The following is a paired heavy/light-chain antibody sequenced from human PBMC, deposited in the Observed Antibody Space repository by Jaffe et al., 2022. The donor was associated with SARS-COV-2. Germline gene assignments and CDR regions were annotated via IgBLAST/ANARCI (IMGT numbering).Light chain of an antibody. J-gene: IGKJ2*01. CDR1: QSLLHSDGKTY. CDR2: EVS. V-gene: IGKV2D-29*01. Sequence: DIVMTQTPLSLSVTPGQPASISCKSSQSLLHSDGKTYLYWYLQKPGQPPQLLIYEVSNRFSGVPDRFSGSGSGTDFTLKISRVEAEDVGLYYCMQSIQLPRTFGQGTKLEIK. CDR3: MQSIQLPRT.
Heavy chain of an antibody. CDR1: GYTFTDYY. J-gene: IGHJ6*02. CDR2: INPNTGGT. Sequence: QVQLVQSGAEVKKPGASVKVSCKASGYTFTDYYMHWVRQAPGQGLEWMGRINPNTGGTNYAQKFQGRVTMTRDTSISTAYMELRRLRSDDTALYYCARASISWVYYHYGMDVWGQGTTVIVSS. D-gene: IGHD6-13*01. V-gene: IGHV1-2*06. CDR3: ARASISWVYYHYGMDV.